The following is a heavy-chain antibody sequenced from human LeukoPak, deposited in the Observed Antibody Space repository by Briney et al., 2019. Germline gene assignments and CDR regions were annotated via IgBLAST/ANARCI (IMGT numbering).Heavy chain of an antibody. J-gene: IGHJ4*02. V-gene: IGHV1-69*05. CDR1: GGTFSSYA. Sequence: SVKVSCKASGGTFSSYAISWVRQAPGQGLEWMGGIIPIFGTANYAQKFQGRVTITTDESTSTAYMELSSLRSEDTAEYYCARSHYGDYYFNYWGQGTLVTVSS. CDR2: IIPIFGTA. CDR3: ARSHYGDYYFNY. D-gene: IGHD4-17*01.